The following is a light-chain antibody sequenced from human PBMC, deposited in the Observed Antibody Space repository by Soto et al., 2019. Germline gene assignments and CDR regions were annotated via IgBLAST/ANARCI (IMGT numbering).Light chain of an antibody. J-gene: IGLJ1*01. CDR1: SSNIGSNT. CDR2: NNS. Sequence: QSVLTQPPSASGTPGQRVTISCSGSSSNIGSNTVNWYQQLPGTAPKLLIYNNSQRPSGVPDRFSGSKSGTSASLAISGLQSEDEADYYCAAWDDSLNGYVFGTGTKLTVL. CDR3: AAWDDSLNGYV. V-gene: IGLV1-44*01.